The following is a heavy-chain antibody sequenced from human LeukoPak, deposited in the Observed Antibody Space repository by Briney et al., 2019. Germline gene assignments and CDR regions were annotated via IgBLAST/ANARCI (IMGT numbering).Heavy chain of an antibody. CDR1: GFSFSSYS. CDR3: ASGMRVGPNI. J-gene: IGHJ4*02. Sequence: PGGSLRLSCAASGFSFSSYSMNWVRQAPGKGLEWVSYISSSSSTIHYADSVKGRFTISRDNAKNSLYLQMNSLRAEDTAVYYCASGMRVGPNIWGQGTLVTVSS. CDR2: ISSSSSTI. D-gene: IGHD1-26*01. V-gene: IGHV3-48*01.